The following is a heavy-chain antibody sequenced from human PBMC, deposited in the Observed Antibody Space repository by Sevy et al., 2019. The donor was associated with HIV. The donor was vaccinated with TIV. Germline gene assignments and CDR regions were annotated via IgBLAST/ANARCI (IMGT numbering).Heavy chain of an antibody. D-gene: IGHD4-17*01. V-gene: IGHV3-11*01. CDR3: ARDHVKDGDLGDYYYFAMDV. Sequence: GGSLRLSCAASGFTFSDYYMSWIRQAPGKGLEWLSYISGSDNTIYYADSVKGRFTISRDNAKNSLYLQMNSLRAEDTAVYYRARDHVKDGDLGDYYYFAMDVWGQGTSVTVSS. J-gene: IGHJ6*02. CDR2: ISGSDNTI. CDR1: GFTFSDYY.